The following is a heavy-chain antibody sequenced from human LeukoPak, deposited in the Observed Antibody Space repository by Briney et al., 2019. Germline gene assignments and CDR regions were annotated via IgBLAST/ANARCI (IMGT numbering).Heavy chain of an antibody. Sequence: GGSLRLSCAASGFTFSNAWMSWVRQAPGKGLEWVGRIKSKTDGGTTDYAAPVKGRFTISRDDSKNTLYLQMNSLKTEDTAVYYCTTLYGPGSYSSLYYYGMDVWGQGTTVTVSS. CDR3: TTLYGPGSYSSLYYYGMDV. CDR1: GFTFSNAW. D-gene: IGHD3-10*01. V-gene: IGHV3-15*01. J-gene: IGHJ6*02. CDR2: IKSKTDGGTT.